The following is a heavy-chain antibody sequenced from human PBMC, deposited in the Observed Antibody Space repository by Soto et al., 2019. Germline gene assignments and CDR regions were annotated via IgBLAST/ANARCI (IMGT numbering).Heavy chain of an antibody. Sequence: SETLSLTCTVSGGSISSGDYYWSWIRRPPGKGLEWIGYIYYSGSTYYNPSLKSRVTISVDTSKNQFSLKLSSVTAADTAVYYCARDGAPSSGYDQDYFDYWGQGTLVTVSS. J-gene: IGHJ4*02. V-gene: IGHV4-30-4*01. CDR2: IYYSGST. CDR1: GGSISSGDYY. D-gene: IGHD5-12*01. CDR3: ARDGAPSSGYDQDYFDY.